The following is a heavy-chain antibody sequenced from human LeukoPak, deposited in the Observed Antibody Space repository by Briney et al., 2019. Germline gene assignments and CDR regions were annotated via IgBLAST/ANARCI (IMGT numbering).Heavy chain of an antibody. J-gene: IGHJ4*02. CDR2: IYYSGSS. D-gene: IGHD1-26*01. CDR3: ATEWELQPGY. Sequence: PSQTLSLTCTVSGGSINNGGYYWSWIRQHPGKGLEWIGYIYYSGSSYYNPSLRSRVTISVDTSKNQFSLKLSSVTAADTAVYYCATEWELQPGYWGQGTLVTVSS. CDR1: GGSINNGGYY. V-gene: IGHV4-31*03.